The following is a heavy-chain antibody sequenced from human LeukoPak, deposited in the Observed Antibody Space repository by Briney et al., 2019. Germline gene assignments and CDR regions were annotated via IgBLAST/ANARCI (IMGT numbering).Heavy chain of an antibody. Sequence: ASVKVSCKASGYTFTGHYMHWVRQAPGQGLEWMGRINPNSGGTNYAQKFQGRVTMTRDTSISTAYMELSRLRSDDTAVYYCARVYYGSGSKPHLDYWGQGTLVTVSS. CDR1: GYTFTGHY. V-gene: IGHV1-2*06. CDR2: INPNSGGT. J-gene: IGHJ4*02. D-gene: IGHD3-10*01. CDR3: ARVYYGSGSKPHLDY.